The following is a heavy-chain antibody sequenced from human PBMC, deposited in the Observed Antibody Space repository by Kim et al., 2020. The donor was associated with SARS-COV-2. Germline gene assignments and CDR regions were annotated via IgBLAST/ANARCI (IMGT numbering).Heavy chain of an antibody. Sequence: SETLSLTCAVYGGSFSGYYWSWIRQPPGKGLEWIGEINHSGSTNYNPSLKSRVTISVDTSKNQFSLKLSSVTAADTAVYYCARSLGVLMVYALGYWGQGTLVTVSS. J-gene: IGHJ4*02. V-gene: IGHV4-34*01. CDR3: ARSLGVLMVYALGY. D-gene: IGHD2-8*01. CDR1: GGSFSGYY. CDR2: INHSGST.